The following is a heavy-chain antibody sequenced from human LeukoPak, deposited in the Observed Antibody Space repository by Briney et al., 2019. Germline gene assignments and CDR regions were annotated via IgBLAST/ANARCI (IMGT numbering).Heavy chain of an antibody. D-gene: IGHD3-3*01. J-gene: IGHJ3*02. V-gene: IGHV3-11*04. CDR3: ARALYYDFWGGYPAFDI. CDR1: GFTFSDYY. Sequence: GGSLRLSCAASGFTFSDYYMSWIRQAPGKGLEWVSYISSSGSTIYYADSVKGRFTISRDNAKNSLYLQMNSLRAEDTAVYYWARALYYDFWGGYPAFDIWGKGTRVTVSS. CDR2: ISSSGSTI.